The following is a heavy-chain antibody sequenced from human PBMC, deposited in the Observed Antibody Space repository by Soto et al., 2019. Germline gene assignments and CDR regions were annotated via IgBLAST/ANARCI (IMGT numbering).Heavy chain of an antibody. CDR1: GVNFSSYG. CDR3: ARDPAAAGYYYYGMDV. D-gene: IGHD6-13*01. J-gene: IGHJ6*02. CDR2: IWCDGSNK. V-gene: IGHV3-33*01. Sequence: GGSQRLSCAASGVNFSSYGMHWVRQAPGKGLEWVAVIWCDGSNKYYADSVKGRFTISRDNSKNTLYLQMNSLRAEDTAVYYCARDPAAAGYYYYGMDVWGQGTTVTVSS.